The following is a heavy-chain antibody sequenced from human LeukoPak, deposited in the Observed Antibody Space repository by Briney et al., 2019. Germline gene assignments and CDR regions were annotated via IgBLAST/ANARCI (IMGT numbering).Heavy chain of an antibody. D-gene: IGHD6-6*01. Sequence: SETLSLTCTVSGGSISSYYWSWIRQPPGKGLEWIGYIYYSGSTNYNPSLKSRVTISVDTSKNQFSLKLSSVTAADTAVYYSAREYSSSAGRYYYYMDVWGKGTTVTVSS. CDR1: GGSISSYY. J-gene: IGHJ6*03. CDR3: AREYSSSAGRYYYYMDV. V-gene: IGHV4-59*01. CDR2: IYYSGST.